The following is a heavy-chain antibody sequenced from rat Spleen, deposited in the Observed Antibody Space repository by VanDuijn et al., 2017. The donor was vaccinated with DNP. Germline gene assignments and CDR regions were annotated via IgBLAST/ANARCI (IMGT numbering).Heavy chain of an antibody. CDR1: GFSLTSYN. CDR2: IWTGGST. D-gene: IGHD1-11*01. J-gene: IGHJ4*01. V-gene: IGHV2-30*01. Sequence: QVQLKESGPGLVQPSQTLSLTCTVSGFSLTSYNVHWVRQPTGKGLEWMGIIWTGGSTDYNSGLKSRLSISRDTSKSQVFLKMNMLQTEDIATYDRAREAGIGAMDAWGQGTSVTVSS. CDR3: AREAGIGAMDA.